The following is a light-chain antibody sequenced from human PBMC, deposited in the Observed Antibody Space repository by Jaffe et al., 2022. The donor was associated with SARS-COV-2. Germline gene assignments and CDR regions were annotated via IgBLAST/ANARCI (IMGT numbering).Light chain of an antibody. CDR3: QVWDSGTAV. V-gene: IGLV3-9*01. CDR2: KDR. J-gene: IGLJ2*01. Sequence: SYELTQPLSVSVAPGQTARITCGGNNVGSKDVHWYQQKPGQAPVLVIYKDRNRPSGIPERFSGSNSGNTATLTISRAQAGDDADYYCQVWDSGTAVFGGGTKLTVL. CDR1: NVGSKD.